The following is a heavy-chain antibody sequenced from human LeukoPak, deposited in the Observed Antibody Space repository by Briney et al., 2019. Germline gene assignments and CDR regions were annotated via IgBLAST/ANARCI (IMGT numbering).Heavy chain of an antibody. D-gene: IGHD3-16*01. CDR3: VRDLILVWTPGDDFDF. V-gene: IGHV3-74*01. Sequence: GGSLRLSCAASGIPFSGFWMHWVRQAPGKRLEGVSRIIEDAGIINYADCVKGRFIISRDNTKNSLYLQMNCLRAEDTAVYYCVRDLILVWTPGDDFDFWGPGVLVTVSS. CDR1: GIPFSGFW. J-gene: IGHJ4*02. CDR2: IIEDAGII.